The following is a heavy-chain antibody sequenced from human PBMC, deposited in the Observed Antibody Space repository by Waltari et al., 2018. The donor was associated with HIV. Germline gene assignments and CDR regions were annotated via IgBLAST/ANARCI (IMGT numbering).Heavy chain of an antibody. J-gene: IGHJ4*02. D-gene: IGHD3-22*01. CDR1: GLIAHRNY. V-gene: IGHV3-53*01. CDR2: IYSGGDT. Sequence: EVQLVRAGGGVLQIGASMRPCCAAAGLIAHRNYMNWVRQAPGKGLEWVSVIYSGGDTYYADSVQGRFTISRDSSKNTVFLQMNSLRAEDTAVYYCAREGDSSVYFDYWGQGILVSVSS. CDR3: AREGDSSVYFDY.